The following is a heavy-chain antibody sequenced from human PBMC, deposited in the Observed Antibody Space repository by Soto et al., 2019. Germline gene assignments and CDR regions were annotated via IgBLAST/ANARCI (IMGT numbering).Heavy chain of an antibody. D-gene: IGHD3-10*01. CDR2: IYYSGST. CDR3: ARDLRGGYYNL. CDR1: GGSISSYY. J-gene: IGHJ4*02. V-gene: IGHV4-59*01. Sequence: SETLSLTCTVSGGSISSYYWSWIRQPPGKGLEWIGYIYYSGSTNYNPSLKSRVTISVDTSKNQFSLKLSSVTAADTAVYYCARDLRGGYYNLWSQGTLVTSPQ.